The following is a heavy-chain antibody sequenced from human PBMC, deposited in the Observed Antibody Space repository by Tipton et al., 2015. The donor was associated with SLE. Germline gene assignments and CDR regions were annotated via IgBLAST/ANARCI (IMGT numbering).Heavy chain of an antibody. J-gene: IGHJ4*02. D-gene: IGHD3-10*01. CDR3: ARDRGRI. Sequence: SLRLSCAASGFTFSIYDMHWVRQAPGKGLEWVAVVSDDGGIQHYADSVKGRFTISRDSSKKTLYLQMNSLRAEDTAVYYCARDRGRIWGQGTLVTASS. V-gene: IGHV3-30*03. CDR2: VSDDGGIQ. CDR1: GFTFSIYD.